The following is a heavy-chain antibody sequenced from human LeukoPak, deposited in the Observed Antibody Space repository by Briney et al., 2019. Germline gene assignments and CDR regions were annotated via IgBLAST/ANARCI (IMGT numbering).Heavy chain of an antibody. J-gene: IGHJ4*02. CDR3: ARHKATIFGVVIEGDY. CDR1: AYSFTSYW. CDR2: IYPGDSDT. D-gene: IGHD3-3*01. Sequence: GESLQISSYASAYSFTSYWIGCGRQLAAKGVEWMGIIYPGDSDTRYSPSFQGQVTISADKSISTAYLQWSSLMASDTGMYYCARHKATIFGVVIEGDYWGQGTLVTVSS. V-gene: IGHV5-51*01.